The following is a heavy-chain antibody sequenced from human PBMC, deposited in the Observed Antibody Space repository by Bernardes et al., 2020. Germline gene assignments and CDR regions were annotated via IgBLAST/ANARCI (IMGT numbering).Heavy chain of an antibody. CDR1: GFIFSSYS. D-gene: IGHD3-16*02. V-gene: IGHV3-48*01. Sequence: GSLRLSCAASGFIFSSYSMNWVRQAPGKGLEWVSYISSSSATIYYADSVKGRFTISRDNAKNSLYLQMNSLRAEDTAVYYCARALRLGELSFGYWGQGTLVTVSS. J-gene: IGHJ4*02. CDR3: ARALRLGELSFGY. CDR2: ISSSSATI.